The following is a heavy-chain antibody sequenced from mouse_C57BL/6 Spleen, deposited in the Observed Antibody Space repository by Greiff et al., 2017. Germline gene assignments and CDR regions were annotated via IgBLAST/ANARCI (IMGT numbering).Heavy chain of an antibody. V-gene: IGHV5-17*01. CDR2: ISSGSSTI. Sequence: EVMLVESGGGLVKPGGSLKLSCAASGFTFSDYGMHWVRQAPEKGLEWVAYISSGSSTIYYADTVKGRFTISRDNSKNTLFLQMTRLRSEDAAMYYCGRRPTGYYAMDYWGQGTSVTVSS. CDR1: GFTFSDYG. CDR3: GRRPTGYYAMDY. D-gene: IGHD4-1*01. J-gene: IGHJ4*01.